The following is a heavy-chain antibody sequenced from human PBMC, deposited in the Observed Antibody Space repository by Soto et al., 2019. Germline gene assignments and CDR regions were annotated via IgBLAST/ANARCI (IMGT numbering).Heavy chain of an antibody. V-gene: IGHV4-59*01. Sequence: QVQLQASGPGLVKPSETLSLTCTVSGGSISSYYWSWIRQPPGKGLAWIGYIYYSGSTNYNPSLKSRLTISVDTSTNQFSLKLSSVTAADTAVYYCARDHGDYEDSAGSGYGMDVWGQGTTVTVSS. CDR3: ARDHGDYEDSAGSGYGMDV. J-gene: IGHJ6*02. CDR1: GGSISSYY. CDR2: IYYSGST. D-gene: IGHD4-17*01.